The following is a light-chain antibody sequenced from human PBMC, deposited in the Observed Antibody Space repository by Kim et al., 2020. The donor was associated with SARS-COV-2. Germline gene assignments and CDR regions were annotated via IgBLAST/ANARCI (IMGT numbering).Light chain of an antibody. CDR1: SRDVGSYNY. CDR2: AVS. V-gene: IGLV2-14*03. J-gene: IGLJ1*01. CDR3: SSYTRSSTNYV. Sequence: QSFTISCTGTSRDVGSYNYVSWYQQPPGKAPKLMFYAVSNRPSGVSNRFSGSKSGNTASLTISGLQAEDEADYYCSSYTRSSTNYVFGTGTKVT.